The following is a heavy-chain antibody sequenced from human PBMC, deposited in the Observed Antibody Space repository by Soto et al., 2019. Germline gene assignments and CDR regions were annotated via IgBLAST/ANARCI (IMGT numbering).Heavy chain of an antibody. D-gene: IGHD2-2*01. Sequence: QVQLQQWGAGLLTPSETLSLTCAVYGGSFSGYYWSWIRQPPGKGLEWIGEINHSGSTNYNPSLKSRVTIQVDTSKNQFSLKLSSVTAADTAVYYCARLGGGVVPAAMGRYYYYYMDVWGKGTTVTVSS. CDR3: ARLGGGVVPAAMGRYYYYYMDV. V-gene: IGHV4-34*01. CDR2: INHSGST. CDR1: GGSFSGYY. J-gene: IGHJ6*03.